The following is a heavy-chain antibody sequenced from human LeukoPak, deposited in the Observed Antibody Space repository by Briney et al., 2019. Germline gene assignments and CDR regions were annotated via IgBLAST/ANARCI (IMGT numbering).Heavy chain of an antibody. J-gene: IGHJ4*02. CDR3: VRDSSGDSSGRPSLDY. CDR2: IWYDGGSK. D-gene: IGHD3-10*01. Sequence: PGGSLRLSCAASGFTFSYYGMHWVRQAQGKGLEWVANIWYDGGSKYYADSVKGRFTISRDNSKNTLNLQMNSLRADDTAVYFCVRDSSGDSSGRPSLDYWSQGTLVTVSS. CDR1: GFTFSYYG. V-gene: IGHV3-33*01.